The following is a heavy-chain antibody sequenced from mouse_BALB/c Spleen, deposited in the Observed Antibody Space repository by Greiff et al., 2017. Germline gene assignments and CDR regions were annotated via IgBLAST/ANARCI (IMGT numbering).Heavy chain of an antibody. J-gene: IGHJ4*01. CDR2: IYPGDGDT. Sequence: QVQLQQSGAELARPGASVKLSCKASGYTFTSYWMQWVKQRPGQGLEWIGAIYPGDGDTRYTQKFKGKATLTADKSSSTAYTQLSSLASEDSAVYYCARSGYYDYLYAMDYWGQGTSVTVSS. CDR3: ARSGYYDYLYAMDY. CDR1: GYTFTSYW. V-gene: IGHV1-87*01. D-gene: IGHD2-4*01.